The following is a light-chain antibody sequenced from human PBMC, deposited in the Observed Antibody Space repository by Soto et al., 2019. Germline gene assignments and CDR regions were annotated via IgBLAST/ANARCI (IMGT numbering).Light chain of an antibody. V-gene: IGLV2-14*01. CDR3: NSYTSSSTFV. J-gene: IGLJ1*01. CDR1: ISDIGSYNY. CDR2: DVS. Sequence: QSVLTQPASVSGSPAQSITIPCTGTISDIGSYNYVSWYQQHPGKAPKLMIYDVSNRPSAISNRFSGSKSGNTASLTISGLQAEDEADYYCNSYTSSSTFVFGTGTKVTVL.